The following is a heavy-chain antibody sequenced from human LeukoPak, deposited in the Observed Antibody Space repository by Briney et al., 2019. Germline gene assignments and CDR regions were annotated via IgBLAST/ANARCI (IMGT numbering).Heavy chain of an antibody. CDR1: GFSFSNYG. CDR2: MQYDGSVE. D-gene: IGHD3-16*01. J-gene: IGHJ4*02. Sequence: HPGGSLRLSCVASGFSFSNYGTHWVRQAPGKGLEWVTFMQYDGSVEFYADSVKGRFTISRDNVMSSLFLEMNSLRVDDTAVYYCTRTTYYDSYYWGYWGQGTLVTVSS. CDR3: TRTTYYDSYYWGY. V-gene: IGHV3-30*02.